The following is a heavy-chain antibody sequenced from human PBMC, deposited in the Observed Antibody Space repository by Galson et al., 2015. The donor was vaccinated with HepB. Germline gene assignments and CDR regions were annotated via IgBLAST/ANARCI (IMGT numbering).Heavy chain of an antibody. V-gene: IGHV4-39*01. J-gene: IGHJ4*02. D-gene: IGHD6-19*01. CDR3: ARHDPNSGWSDFDY. Sequence: ETLSLTCTVSGGSISSSSYYWGWLRQPPGKGLEWIGSFYYTGNTHYNPSLKSRVTISGDTSKNQFSLKLNSVTAADTAVYYCARHDPNSGWSDFDYWGQGALVTVSS. CDR2: FYYTGNT. CDR1: GGSISSSSYY.